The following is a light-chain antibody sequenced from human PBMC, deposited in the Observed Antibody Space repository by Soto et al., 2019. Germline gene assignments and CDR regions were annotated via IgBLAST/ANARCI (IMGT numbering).Light chain of an antibody. CDR3: QQYNKWPQT. CDR1: QSVSID. Sequence: EIVMTQSPATVPVSPGERVTLSCRASQSVSIDLAWYQQKPGQAPRLLIYGASTRATDIPPSFTGSGSGTEFTLTISSLQSEDIAVYYCQQYNKWPQTFGQGTKVAIQ. J-gene: IGKJ1*01. V-gene: IGKV3-15*01. CDR2: GAS.